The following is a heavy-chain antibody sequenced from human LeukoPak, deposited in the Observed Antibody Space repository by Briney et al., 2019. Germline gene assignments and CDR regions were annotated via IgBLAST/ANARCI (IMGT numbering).Heavy chain of an antibody. J-gene: IGHJ4*02. Sequence: SETLSLTCAVSAYSISSGYYWGWIRQPPGKGLEWIGSIYHSGSTYYNPSLKSRVTISVDTSKNLFSLKLSSVTAADTAVYYCARQALYCSSSSCYKRYFDFWGQGTLVTVSS. V-gene: IGHV4-38-2*01. D-gene: IGHD2-2*02. CDR3: ARQALYCSSSSCYKRYFDF. CDR1: AYSISSGYY. CDR2: IYHSGST.